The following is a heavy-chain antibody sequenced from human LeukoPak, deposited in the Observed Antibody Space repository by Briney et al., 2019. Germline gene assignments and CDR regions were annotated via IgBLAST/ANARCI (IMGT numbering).Heavy chain of an antibody. D-gene: IGHD6-19*01. CDR1: GYTFTSYY. V-gene: IGHV1-46*01. CDR2: INPSGGST. J-gene: IGHJ4*02. Sequence: ASVKVSCKASGYTFTSYYMHWVRQAPGQGLEWMGIINPSGGSTSYAQKFQGRVTMTRDMSTSTVCMELSSLRSEDTAVYYCARSAVAGYNDYWGQGTLVTVSS. CDR3: ARSAVAGYNDY.